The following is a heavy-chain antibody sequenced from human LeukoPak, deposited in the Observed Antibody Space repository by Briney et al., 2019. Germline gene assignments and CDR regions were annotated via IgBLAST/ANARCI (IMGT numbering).Heavy chain of an antibody. V-gene: IGHV1-58*01. Sequence: ASVKVSCKASGSTFTSSAVQWVRQARGQRLEWIGWIVVGSGNTNYAQKFQERVTITRDMSTSTAYMELSSLRSEDTAVYYCAAEYQLLSSMDVWGQGTTVTVSS. D-gene: IGHD2-2*01. J-gene: IGHJ6*02. CDR1: GSTFTSSA. CDR3: AAEYQLLSSMDV. CDR2: IVVGSGNT.